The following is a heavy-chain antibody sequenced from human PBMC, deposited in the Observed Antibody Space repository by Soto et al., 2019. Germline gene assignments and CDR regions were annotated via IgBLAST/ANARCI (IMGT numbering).Heavy chain of an antibody. CDR3: ARPLYGSGSVWFDP. J-gene: IGHJ5*02. CDR2: IKEDGSEK. V-gene: IGHV3-7*03. CDR1: TFSGYW. Sequence: TFSGYWMTWVRQAPGKGLEWVANIKEDGSEKYYVDSVKGRFTTSRDNPKNSLYLQMNSLRADDTAVYYCARPLYGSGSVWFDPWGEGTLVTVSS. D-gene: IGHD3-10*01.